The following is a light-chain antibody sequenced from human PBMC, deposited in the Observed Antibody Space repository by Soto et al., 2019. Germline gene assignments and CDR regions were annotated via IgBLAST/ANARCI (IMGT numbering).Light chain of an antibody. CDR3: MQGTHWPPYT. CDR2: KVS. CDR1: QSLAYSDGNTY. J-gene: IGKJ2*01. Sequence: DVVMTQSPLSLPVTLGQPASISCRSSQSLAYSDGNTYLNWFQQRPGQSTRRLIYKVSNRDSGVPDRFSGSGSGTDFTLKISRVEAEAVGVYYCMQGTHWPPYTFGQGTKLEIK. V-gene: IGKV2-30*01.